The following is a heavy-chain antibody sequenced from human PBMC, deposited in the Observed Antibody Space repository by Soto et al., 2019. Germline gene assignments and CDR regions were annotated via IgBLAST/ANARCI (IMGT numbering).Heavy chain of an antibody. CDR2: IRNKANSYTT. V-gene: IGHV3-72*01. CDR3: ARDYCSGGSCYLFDY. Sequence: EVQLVESGGGLVQPGGSLRLSCAASGFTFSDHYMDWVRQAPGKGLEWVGRIRNKANSYTTEYAASVKGRFTISRDDSKNSLYLQMNSLRAEDTAVYYCARDYCSGGSCYLFDYWGQGTLVTVSS. D-gene: IGHD2-15*01. CDR1: GFTFSDHY. J-gene: IGHJ4*02.